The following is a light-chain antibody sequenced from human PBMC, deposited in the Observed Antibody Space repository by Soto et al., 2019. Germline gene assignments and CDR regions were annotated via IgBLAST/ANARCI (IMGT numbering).Light chain of an antibody. V-gene: IGKV1-39*01. Sequence: DIQMTQSPSSLSASVGDRVTITCRASQSISSYLNWYQQKPGKAPKLLIYAASSLQSGVPSRFSGSGSGTDFTLTISSLQPEDFATYYCQQSYSTSRGTFGQGTKV. J-gene: IGKJ1*01. CDR2: AAS. CDR3: QQSYSTSRGT. CDR1: QSISSY.